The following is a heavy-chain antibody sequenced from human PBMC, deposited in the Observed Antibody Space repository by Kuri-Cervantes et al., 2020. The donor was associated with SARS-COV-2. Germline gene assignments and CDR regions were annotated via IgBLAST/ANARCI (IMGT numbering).Heavy chain of an antibody. CDR3: TTDWGVYDILTGLRYNVDY. V-gene: IGHV3-15*01. Sequence: ESLKISWSASGFTFSSYGMHRVRQASGKGLEGGGRIKSKTDGGTTDYAATVKGRFTMSRDDSKTTLYLQKTSLKNEDRVVYYCTTDWGVYDILTGLRYNVDYWGQGTLVTVSS. J-gene: IGHJ4*02. D-gene: IGHD3-9*01. CDR2: IKSKTDGGTT. CDR1: GFTFSSYG.